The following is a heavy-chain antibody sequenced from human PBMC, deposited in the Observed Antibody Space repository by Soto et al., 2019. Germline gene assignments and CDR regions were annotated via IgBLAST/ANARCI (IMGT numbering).Heavy chain of an antibody. CDR2: ISGGGGSS. CDR1: GFTFSNYA. V-gene: IGHV3-23*01. J-gene: IGHJ4*02. CDR3: AHNCGVDCHSVFFY. Sequence: EVQLLESGGGLVQPGGSLRLSCAASGFTFSNYAMSWVRQAPGKGLEWVSGISGGGGSSYYADSVKGRFTISRDNSKNTLYLQMTRLRAEDTDVYYYAHNCGVDCHSVFFYWGQGTLVIVSS. D-gene: IGHD2-21*02.